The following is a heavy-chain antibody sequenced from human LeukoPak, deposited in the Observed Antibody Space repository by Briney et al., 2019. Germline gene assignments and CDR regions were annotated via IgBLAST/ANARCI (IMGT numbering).Heavy chain of an antibody. J-gene: IGHJ5*02. CDR2: INPDSGGT. V-gene: IGHV1-2*02. CDR3: ARDRYDILTGYQDNWFDP. CDR1: GYTFTGYY. D-gene: IGHD3-9*01. Sequence: ASVKVSCKASGYTFTGYYVHWVRQAPGQGLEWMGWINPDSGGTNYAQKFQGRVTMTRDTSISTAYMELSRLRSDDTAVYYCARDRYDILTGYQDNWFDPWGQGTLVTVSS.